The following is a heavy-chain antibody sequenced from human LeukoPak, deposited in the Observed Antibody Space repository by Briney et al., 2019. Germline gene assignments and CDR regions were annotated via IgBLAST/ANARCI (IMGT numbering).Heavy chain of an antibody. CDR2: IYYSGST. D-gene: IGHD4-17*01. V-gene: IGHV4-59*01. CDR3: ARETVHDYGDSKAGFDY. J-gene: IGHJ4*02. CDR1: GGSISSYY. Sequence: PSETLSLTCTVSGGSISSYYWSWIRQPPGKGLEWIGYIYYSGSTNYNPSLKSRVTISVDTSKNQFSLKLSSVTAADTAVYYCARETVHDYGDSKAGFDYWGQGTLVTVSS.